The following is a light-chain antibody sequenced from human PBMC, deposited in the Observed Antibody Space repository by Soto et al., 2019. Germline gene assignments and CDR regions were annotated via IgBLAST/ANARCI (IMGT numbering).Light chain of an antibody. CDR1: QIISNW. Sequence: DIQMTQSPSTLSASVGDRVTITCRSSQIISNWLAWYQQKPGKAPKLLIYKASSLESGVPSRFSGSVSGTEFTSTSIRLQHDEFATYYCQQYNNYWTFGQGKKLEIK. CDR3: QQYNNYWT. J-gene: IGKJ1*01. CDR2: KAS. V-gene: IGKV1-5*03.